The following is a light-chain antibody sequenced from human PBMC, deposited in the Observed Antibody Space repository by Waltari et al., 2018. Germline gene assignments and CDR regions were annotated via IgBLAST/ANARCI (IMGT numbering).Light chain of an antibody. CDR1: QGISTY. CDR2: AAS. V-gene: IGKV1-39*01. CDR3: QQSYSMYT. Sequence: DIQMTQSPSSLSVSVGDRVTISCRASQGISTYLNWYQQKPGKAPNLLIYAASSLQSGVPSRFSGSGSGTDFTLTISSLQPEDFATYYCQQSYSMYTFGQGTKLEIK. J-gene: IGKJ2*01.